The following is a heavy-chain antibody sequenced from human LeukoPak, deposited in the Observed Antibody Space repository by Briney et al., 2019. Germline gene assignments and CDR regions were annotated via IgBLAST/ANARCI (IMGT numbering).Heavy chain of an antibody. Sequence: GALRLSCAASGSTLSSCEIKWGRQAPGKGVEWVSYISSSGSTIYYADSVKGRFTISRDNAKNSLYLQMNSLRAEDTAVYYCAELGITMIGGVWGKGTTVTISS. CDR3: AELGITMIGGV. J-gene: IGHJ6*04. CDR1: GSTLSSCE. D-gene: IGHD3-10*02. CDR2: ISSSGSTI. V-gene: IGHV3-48*03.